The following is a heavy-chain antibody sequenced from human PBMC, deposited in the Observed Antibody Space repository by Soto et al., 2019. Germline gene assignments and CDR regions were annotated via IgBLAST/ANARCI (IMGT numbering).Heavy chain of an antibody. CDR1: GFTFSSYG. Sequence: GGSLRLSCAASGFTFSSYGMHWVRQAPGKGLEWVAVISYDGSNKYYADSVKGRFTISRDNSKNTLYLQMNSLRAEDTAVYYCAKDRRSGKPLPHFDYWGQGTLVTVSS. V-gene: IGHV3-30*18. D-gene: IGHD3-3*01. CDR3: AKDRRSGKPLPHFDY. J-gene: IGHJ4*02. CDR2: ISYDGSNK.